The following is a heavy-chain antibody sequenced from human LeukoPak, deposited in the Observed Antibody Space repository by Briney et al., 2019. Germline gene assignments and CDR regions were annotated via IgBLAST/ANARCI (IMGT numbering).Heavy chain of an antibody. J-gene: IGHJ5*02. V-gene: IGHV3-20*04. CDR3: ARAGADCSSTSCYVDWFDP. Sequence: GGSLRLSCAASGLTFDDYGMSWVRQAPGKGLEWVSGINWNGGSTGYADSVKGRFTISRDNAKNSLYLQMNSLRAEDTALYYCARAGADCSSTSCYVDWFDPWGQGTLVTVSS. CDR2: INWNGGST. CDR1: GLTFDDYG. D-gene: IGHD2-2*01.